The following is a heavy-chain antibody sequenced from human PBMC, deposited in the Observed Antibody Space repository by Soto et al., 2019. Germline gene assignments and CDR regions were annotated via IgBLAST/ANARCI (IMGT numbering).Heavy chain of an antibody. V-gene: IGHV1-18*01. Sequence: ASVKVSCKASGYTFTSYGISWVRQAPGQGLEWMGWISAYNGNTNYAQKLQGRVTMSTDTSTSTAYMELRSLRSDDSAVYYCARMGDVPYYYYGMDVWGQGTTVTVSS. J-gene: IGHJ6*02. CDR3: ARMGDVPYYYYGMDV. CDR2: ISAYNGNT. D-gene: IGHD3-16*01. CDR1: GYTFTSYG.